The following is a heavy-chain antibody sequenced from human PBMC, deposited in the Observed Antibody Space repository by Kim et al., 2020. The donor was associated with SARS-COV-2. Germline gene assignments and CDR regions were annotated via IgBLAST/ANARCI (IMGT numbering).Heavy chain of an antibody. CDR3: ASSGTYSSFDY. V-gene: IGHV3-33*08. CDR1: GFTFSSYG. J-gene: IGHJ4*02. CDR2: IWYDGSKT. D-gene: IGHD1-26*01. Sequence: GGSLRLSCAASGFTFSSYGMHWVRQAPAKGLEWVAVIWYDGSKTYYADSVRGRFTISSDNSKNTLYLQMNSLRAEDTAVFYCASSGTYSSFDYWGQGTLVTVSS.